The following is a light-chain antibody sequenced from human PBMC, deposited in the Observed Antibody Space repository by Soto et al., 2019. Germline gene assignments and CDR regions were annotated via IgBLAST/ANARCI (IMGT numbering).Light chain of an antibody. CDR1: QSVSSN. V-gene: IGKV3-15*01. CDR2: GAS. Sequence: EIVMTQSPATLSVSPGERATLSCRASQSVSSNSAWYQQKPGQAPRLLIYGASTRATGIPARFSGSGSGTEFTLTISSLQSEDFAVYYCQQYNNWPPVTFGPGTKVDIK. J-gene: IGKJ3*01. CDR3: QQYNNWPPVT.